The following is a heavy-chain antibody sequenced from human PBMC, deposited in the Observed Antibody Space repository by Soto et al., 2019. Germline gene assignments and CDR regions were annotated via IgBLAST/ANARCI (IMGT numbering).Heavy chain of an antibody. CDR2: IYSGGST. CDR3: ARDRAWSSSSSQYYYYYGMDV. J-gene: IGHJ6*02. V-gene: IGHV3-53*01. D-gene: IGHD6-6*01. Sequence: GGSLRLSCAASGFTVSSNYMSWVRQAPGKGLEWVSVIYSGGSTYYADSVKGRFTISRDNSKNTLYLQMNSLRAEDTAVYYCARDRAWSSSSSQYYYYYGMDVWGQGTTVTVYS. CDR1: GFTVSSNY.